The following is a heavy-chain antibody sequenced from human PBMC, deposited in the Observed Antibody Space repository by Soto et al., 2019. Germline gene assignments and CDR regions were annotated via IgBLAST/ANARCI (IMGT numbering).Heavy chain of an antibody. D-gene: IGHD3-10*01. V-gene: IGHV4-34*01. J-gene: IGHJ3*02. Sequence: SETLSLTCAVYGGSFSGYYWSWIRQPPGKGLEWIGEINHSGSTNYNPSLTSRVTISVDTTKNQFSLKLSSVTAADTAVYYCARPGGVISNAFDIWGQGTMVTVSS. CDR2: INHSGST. CDR1: GGSFSGYY. CDR3: ARPGGVISNAFDI.